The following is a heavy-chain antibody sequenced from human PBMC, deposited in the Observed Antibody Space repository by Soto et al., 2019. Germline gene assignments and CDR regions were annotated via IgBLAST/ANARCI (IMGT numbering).Heavy chain of an antibody. D-gene: IGHD5-18*01. CDR3: ARGLPLQAPGVDTAMGAGRLDY. V-gene: IGHV4-39*01. CDR1: DDSINSDKYY. Sequence: SETLSLTCSVSDDSINSDKYYWGWIRQPPGKGLEWIGSIYYRGNAYYNPSLQTRVTISLDKSRSQFSLKLSSVTAADTAVYYCARGLPLQAPGVDTAMGAGRLDYWGQGTLVTVSS. J-gene: IGHJ4*02. CDR2: IYYRGNA.